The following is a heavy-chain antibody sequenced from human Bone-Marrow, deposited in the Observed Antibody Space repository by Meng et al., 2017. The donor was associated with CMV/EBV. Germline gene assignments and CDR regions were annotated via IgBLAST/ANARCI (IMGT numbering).Heavy chain of an antibody. CDR3: AKGVPLRFLEWLLSNAFDI. J-gene: IGHJ3*02. D-gene: IGHD3-3*01. CDR1: GFTFSGSA. CDR2: ISGSGGST. Sequence: GGSLRLSCAVSGFTFSGSAMHWVRQAPGKGLEWVSAISGSGGSTYYADSVKGRFTISRDNSKNTLYLQMNSLRAEDTAVYYCAKGVPLRFLEWLLSNAFDIWGQGTMVTVSS. V-gene: IGHV3-23*01.